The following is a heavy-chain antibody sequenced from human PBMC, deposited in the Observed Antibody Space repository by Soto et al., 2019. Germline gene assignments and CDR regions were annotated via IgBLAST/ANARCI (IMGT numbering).Heavy chain of an antibody. CDR1: GGSFSGYY. Sequence: PSETLSLTCAVYGGSFSGYYWSWIRQPPGKGLEWIGEINHSGSTNYNPSLKSRVTISVDTSKNQFSLKLSSVIAADTPVYHCARRVVVVVAHNHPWLDPWGQGTLDTVSS. CDR3: ARRVVVVVAHNHPWLDP. CDR2: INHSGST. V-gene: IGHV4-34*01. D-gene: IGHD2-15*01. J-gene: IGHJ5*02.